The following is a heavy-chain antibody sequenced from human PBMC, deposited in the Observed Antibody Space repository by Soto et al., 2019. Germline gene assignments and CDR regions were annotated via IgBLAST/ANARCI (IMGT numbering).Heavy chain of an antibody. V-gene: IGHV1-69*13. J-gene: IGHJ4*02. CDR2: IIPVFGTT. CDR1: GDTFSGYP. Sequence: SVKVSCKASGDTFSGYPINWVRQAPGEGLEWMGRIIPVFGTTNDAQRFEGRVTFTADESTNTAYMELRGLLSEDTAVYYCARDGGFGELKYWGQGTPVTVSS. D-gene: IGHD3-10*01. CDR3: ARDGGFGELKY.